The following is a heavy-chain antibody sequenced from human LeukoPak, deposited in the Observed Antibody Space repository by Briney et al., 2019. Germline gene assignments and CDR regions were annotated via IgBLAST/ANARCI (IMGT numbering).Heavy chain of an antibody. Sequence: ASVKVSCKASGYSFTTYGISWVRQAPGQGLEWMGWISPYNGNTDYAQKLQGRVTMTTDTSTTTAYMELRSLTSDDTAVYFCARDHGDYGQIDYWGQGTLVTVSS. V-gene: IGHV1-18*01. CDR3: ARDHGDYGQIDY. CDR1: GYSFTTYG. J-gene: IGHJ4*02. D-gene: IGHD4-17*01. CDR2: ISPYNGNT.